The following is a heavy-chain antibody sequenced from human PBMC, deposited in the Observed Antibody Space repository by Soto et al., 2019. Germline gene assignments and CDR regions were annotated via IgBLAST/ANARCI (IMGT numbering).Heavy chain of an antibody. V-gene: IGHV2-5*02. CDR1: GFSLSTSGVG. Sequence: SGPTLVNPTQPLTLPCTFSGFSLSTSGVGVGWIRQPPGKALEWLALIYWDDDKRYSPSLKSRLTITKDTSKNQVVLTMTNMDPVDTATYYCAHRIAARPISDWFDPWGQGTLVTVSS. CDR3: AHRIAARPISDWFDP. J-gene: IGHJ5*02. CDR2: IYWDDDK. D-gene: IGHD6-6*01.